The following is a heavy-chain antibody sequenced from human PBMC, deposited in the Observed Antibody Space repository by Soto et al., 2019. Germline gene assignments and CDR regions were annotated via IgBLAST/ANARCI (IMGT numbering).Heavy chain of an antibody. V-gene: IGHV1-24*01. Sequence: ASVKVSCKVSGYTLTELSMHWVRQAPGKGLEWMGGFDPEDGETIYAQKFQSRVTMTEDTSTDTAYMELSSLRSEDTAVYYCATERNLNRYFDLWGRGTLVTVSS. CDR2: FDPEDGET. CDR3: ATERNLNRYFDL. J-gene: IGHJ2*01. CDR1: GYTLTELS.